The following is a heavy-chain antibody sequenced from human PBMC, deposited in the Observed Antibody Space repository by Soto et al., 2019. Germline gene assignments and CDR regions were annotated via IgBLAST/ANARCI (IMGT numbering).Heavy chain of an antibody. CDR3: ARAGIAYCSSTTCYLYYYVMDV. CDR2: INPNSGST. J-gene: IGHJ6*02. D-gene: IGHD2-2*01. V-gene: IGHV1-46*01. CDR1: GYSVTSYY. Sequence: ASVKVSCKASGYSVTSYYMHWVRQAPGQGLEWMGIINPNSGSTTYAQKFQGRVTMTRDTSTSTVYMELTSLTSGDTAVYYCARAGIAYCSSTTCYLYYYVMDVWGQGTTVTAP.